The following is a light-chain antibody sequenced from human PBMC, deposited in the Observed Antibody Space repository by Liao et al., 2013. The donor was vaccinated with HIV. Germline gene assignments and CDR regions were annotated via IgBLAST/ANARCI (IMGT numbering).Light chain of an antibody. J-gene: IGLJ2*01. V-gene: IGLV3-21*01. Sequence: SYVLTQPPSVSVAPGTTATITCEGINIGSKSVHWYQQRPGQAPVLVISYEGDRPSGIPERFSGSKSGNTATLTISGTQAMDEADYYCQAWDSSTVVFGGGTKLTVL. CDR1: NIGSKS. CDR2: YEG. CDR3: QAWDSSTVV.